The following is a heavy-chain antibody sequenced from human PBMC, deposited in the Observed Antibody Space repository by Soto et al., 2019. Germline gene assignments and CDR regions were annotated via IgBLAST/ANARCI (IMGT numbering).Heavy chain of an antibody. V-gene: IGHV6-1*01. CDR2: TYYRSKWYN. CDR1: GDSVSSNSAA. CDR3: ARDPNQGVFDY. Sequence: XQPLSLPFTISGDSVSSNSAACNWIRHSPSRGLEWLGRTYYRSKWYNDYAVSVKSRITINPDTSKNQFSLQLNSVTPEDTAVYYCARDPNQGVFDYWGQGTLVTVSS. D-gene: IGHD2-2*01. J-gene: IGHJ4*02.